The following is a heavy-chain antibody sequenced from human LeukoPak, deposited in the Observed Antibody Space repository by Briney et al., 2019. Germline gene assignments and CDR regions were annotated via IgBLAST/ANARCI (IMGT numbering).Heavy chain of an antibody. CDR3: ATKQWLAPPPDS. V-gene: IGHV3-21*01. D-gene: IGHD6-19*01. Sequence: GGSLRLSCAASGFTFSSYSMNWVRQAPGKGLEWVSSINSSSSYIYYADSVKGRFTISRDNAKNSLYLQMNSLRAEDTAVYYCATKQWLAPPPDSWGQGTPVTVSP. J-gene: IGHJ4*02. CDR1: GFTFSSYS. CDR2: INSSSSYI.